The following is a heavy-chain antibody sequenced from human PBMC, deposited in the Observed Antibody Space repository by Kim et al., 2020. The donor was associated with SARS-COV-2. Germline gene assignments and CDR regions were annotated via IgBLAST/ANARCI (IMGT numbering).Heavy chain of an antibody. V-gene: IGHV3-30*02. D-gene: IGHD1-26*01. J-gene: IGHJ4*02. CDR3: AKATYSGSYYSDY. Sequence: ADSVKGRFTISRDNSKTTLYLQMNSLRVEDTAIYYCAKATYSGSYYSDYWGQGTLVTVSS.